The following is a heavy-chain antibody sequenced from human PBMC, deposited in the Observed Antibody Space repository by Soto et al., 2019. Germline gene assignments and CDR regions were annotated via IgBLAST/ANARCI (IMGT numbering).Heavy chain of an antibody. D-gene: IGHD5-12*01. CDR1: GFTFSSYG. CDR3: AREYGDGYNPSHFDY. J-gene: IGHJ4*02. V-gene: IGHV3-33*01. Sequence: GGSLRLSCAASGFTFSSYGMHWVRQAPGKGLEWVAVIWYDESNKYYADSVKGRFTISRDNSKNTLYLQMNSLRAEDTAVYYCAREYGDGYNPSHFDYWGQGTLVTVSS. CDR2: IWYDESNK.